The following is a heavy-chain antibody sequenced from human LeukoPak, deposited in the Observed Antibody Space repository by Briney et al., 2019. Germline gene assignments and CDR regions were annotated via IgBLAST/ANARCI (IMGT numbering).Heavy chain of an antibody. D-gene: IGHD3-10*01. CDR3: ATSGSGTVNYDYGMDV. J-gene: IGHJ6*02. V-gene: IGHV1-69*04. Sequence: ASVKVSCKASGVTFSSYAITWVRQVPGQGLEWMGRIIPILGEVNYAQNFQGRVTITADRSTSTANMDLSSLRSEDTAVYYCATSGSGTVNYDYGMDVWGQGTTVTVSS. CDR2: IIPILGEV. CDR1: GVTFSSYA.